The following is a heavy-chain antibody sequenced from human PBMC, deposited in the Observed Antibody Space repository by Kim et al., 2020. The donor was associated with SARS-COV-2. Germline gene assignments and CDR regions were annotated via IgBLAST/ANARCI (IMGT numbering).Heavy chain of an antibody. CDR2: INHSGST. CDR3: ARGKVPAAIPFDY. Sequence: SETLSLTCAVYGGSFSGYYWSWIRQPPGKGLEWIGEINHSGSTNYNPSLKSRVTISVDTSKNQFSLKLSSVTAADTAVYYCARGKVPAAIPFDYWGQGTLVTVSS. J-gene: IGHJ4*02. D-gene: IGHD2-2*02. CDR1: GGSFSGYY. V-gene: IGHV4-34*01.